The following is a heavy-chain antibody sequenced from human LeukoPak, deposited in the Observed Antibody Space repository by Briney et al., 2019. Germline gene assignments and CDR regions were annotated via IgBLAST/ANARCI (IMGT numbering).Heavy chain of an antibody. Sequence: GGSLRLSCAASGFTFSSYWMSWVRQAPGKGLEWVASINHNGNVNYYVDSVEGRFTISRDNAKNSLYLQMSNLRAEDTAVYFCARGGGLDVWGQGATVTVSS. D-gene: IGHD3-16*01. V-gene: IGHV3-7*03. CDR3: ARGGGLDV. J-gene: IGHJ6*02. CDR2: INHNGNVN. CDR1: GFTFSSYW.